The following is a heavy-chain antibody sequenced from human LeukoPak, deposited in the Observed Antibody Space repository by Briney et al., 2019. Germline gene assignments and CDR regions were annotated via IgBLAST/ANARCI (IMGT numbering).Heavy chain of an antibody. V-gene: IGHV4-34*01. D-gene: IGHD5-18*01. J-gene: IGHJ4*02. Sequence: SETLSLTCAVYGGSFSGYYWSWIRQPPGKGLEWIGEINHSGSTNYNPSLKSRVTISVETSKTQFCLKLSSVTAADTAVYYCAPRGYSYGSTRWGQGTLVTVSS. CDR3: APRGYSYGSTR. CDR1: GGSFSGYY. CDR2: INHSGST.